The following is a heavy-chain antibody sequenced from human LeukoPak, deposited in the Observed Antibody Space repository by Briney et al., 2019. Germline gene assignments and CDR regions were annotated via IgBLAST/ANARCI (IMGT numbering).Heavy chain of an antibody. CDR2: ISSNGGST. Sequence: GGSLRLSCAASGFTFSSYAMHWVRQAPGRGLEYVSAISSNGGSTYYANSVKGRFTISRDNSKNTLYLQMGSLRAEDMAVYYCARSPYYHYGSGSYPDYWGQGTLVTVSS. V-gene: IGHV3-64*01. CDR3: ARSPYYHYGSGSYPDY. CDR1: GFTFSSYA. J-gene: IGHJ4*02. D-gene: IGHD3-10*01.